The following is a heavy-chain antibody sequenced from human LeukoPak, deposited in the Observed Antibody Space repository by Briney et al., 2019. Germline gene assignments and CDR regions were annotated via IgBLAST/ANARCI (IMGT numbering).Heavy chain of an antibody. D-gene: IGHD3-10*01. V-gene: IGHV3-23*01. J-gene: IGHJ4*02. Sequence: PGGSLRLSCAASGFTFSSYAMSWVRQAPGKGLEWVSAISGSGGSTYYADSVKGRFTISRDNSKNTVALQMNSLRPEDTAVYYCVKGKFGFDSWGQGTLVTVSS. CDR2: ISGSGGST. CDR1: GFTFSSYA. CDR3: VKGKFGFDS.